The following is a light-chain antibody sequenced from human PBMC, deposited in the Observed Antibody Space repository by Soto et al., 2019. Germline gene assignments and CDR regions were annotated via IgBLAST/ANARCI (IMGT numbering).Light chain of an antibody. CDR1: QSISGW. V-gene: IGKV1-5*03. CDR3: QQYSAYPYT. J-gene: IGKJ2*01. CDR2: RAS. Sequence: DIQLTQSPSSLSASVGDRVTITCRASQSISGWLAWYQQKPGKAPKLLIYRASSLESGVPSRFSGIASGTEFTLSISSLQPDDFATYYCQQYSAYPYTFGQGTKLEIK.